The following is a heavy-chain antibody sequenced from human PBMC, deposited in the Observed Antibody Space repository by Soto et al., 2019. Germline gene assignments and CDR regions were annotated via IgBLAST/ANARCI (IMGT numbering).Heavy chain of an antibody. Sequence: QVQLQASGPGLVKPSETLSLTCTVSGGSISSYYWSWIRLPPGKGLEWIGFIYYSGSTNYNPSLKSRVTISVDTSKNQFSPKLSSVPAADTAVYYCASSTLYGDYSTAFDIWGQGTMVTVSS. D-gene: IGHD4-17*01. CDR2: IYYSGST. CDR1: GGSISSYY. J-gene: IGHJ3*02. V-gene: IGHV4-59*01. CDR3: ASSTLYGDYSTAFDI.